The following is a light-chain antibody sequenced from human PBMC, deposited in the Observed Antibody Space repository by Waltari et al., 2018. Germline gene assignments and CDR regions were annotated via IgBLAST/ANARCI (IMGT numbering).Light chain of an antibody. Sequence: QSALTQPASVSGSPGQAITISCTGTSSDGCGLNYVSWYQQHPGKAPKLMIYDVSNRPSGVSNRFSGSKSGNTASLTISGLQAEDEADYYCSSYTSSSTLVFGGGTKLTVL. J-gene: IGLJ2*01. CDR2: DVS. V-gene: IGLV2-14*03. CDR1: SSDGCGLNY. CDR3: SSYTSSSTLV.